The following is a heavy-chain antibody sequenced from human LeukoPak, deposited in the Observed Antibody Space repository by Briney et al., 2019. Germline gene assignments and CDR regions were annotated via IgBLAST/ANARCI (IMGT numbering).Heavy chain of an antibody. Sequence: SETRSLTCTVSGDSIRSYYWSWIRQPPGQGLEWIGYFYYSGSSVRTNYNPSLKSRVTITVDTSKNQFSLKSSSMTAEDTAVYYCARDSGTSPGRLDYWGQGTLVTVSS. J-gene: IGHJ4*02. CDR2: FYYSGSSVRT. V-gene: IGHV4-59*01. CDR1: GDSIRSYY. D-gene: IGHD1-26*01. CDR3: ARDSGTSPGRLDY.